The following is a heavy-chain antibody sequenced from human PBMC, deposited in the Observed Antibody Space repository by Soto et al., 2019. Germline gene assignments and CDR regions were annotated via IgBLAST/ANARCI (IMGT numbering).Heavy chain of an antibody. J-gene: IGHJ4*02. CDR1: GFSLSTSGVG. D-gene: IGHD6-13*01. CDR2: IYWDDDK. Sequence: QITLKESGPTLVKPTQTLTLTCTFSGFSLSTSGVGVGWIRQPPGKALEWLALIYWDDDKRYSPSLKSRLTINKDPPKNQLVPTMHNMDPVDTATNYCAHRIAAAGPFGYWGQGTLVTVSS. CDR3: AHRIAAAGPFGY. V-gene: IGHV2-5*02.